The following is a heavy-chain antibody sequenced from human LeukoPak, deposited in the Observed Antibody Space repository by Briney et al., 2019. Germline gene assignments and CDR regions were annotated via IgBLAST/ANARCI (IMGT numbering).Heavy chain of an antibody. D-gene: IGHD6-19*01. J-gene: IGHJ6*02. Sequence: SQTLSLTCAISGDSVSSNNAAWNWIRQSPSRGLEWLGRTYYRSKWFYDYAVSVKSRISINPDTSKNQFSLQLSSVTPEDTAVYYCSSGIMDVWGQGTTVTVSS. V-gene: IGHV6-1*01. CDR2: TYYRSKWFY. CDR3: SSGIMDV. CDR1: GDSVSSNNAA.